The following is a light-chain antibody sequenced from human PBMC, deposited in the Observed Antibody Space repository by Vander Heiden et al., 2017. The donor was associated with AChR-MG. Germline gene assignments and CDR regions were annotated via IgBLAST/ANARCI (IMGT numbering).Light chain of an antibody. Sequence: EIVMTQSPLSLLVTPGEPASIHCRSSQCLLHSNGYNYLDWYLQKPGQSPQLLIYSGSNLASGVPDRFSGSGSGTDFTLKISRVEAEDVGVYYCKQALQTPYTFGQGTKLEIK. CDR1: QCLLHSNGYNY. CDR2: SGS. CDR3: KQALQTPYT. V-gene: IGKV2-28*01. J-gene: IGKJ2*01.